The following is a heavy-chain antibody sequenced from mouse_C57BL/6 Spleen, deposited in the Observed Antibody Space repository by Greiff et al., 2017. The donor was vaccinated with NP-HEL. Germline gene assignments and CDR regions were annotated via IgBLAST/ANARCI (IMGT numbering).Heavy chain of an antibody. D-gene: IGHD1-1*01. V-gene: IGHV1-55*01. CDR1: GYTFTSYW. J-gene: IGHJ2*01. CDR2: IYPGSGST. CDR3: ARKATTVDYYFDY. Sequence: QVQLQQPGAELVKPGASVKMSCKASGYTFTSYWITWVKQRPGQGLEWIGDIYPGSGSTNYNEKFKSKATLTVDPSSSPAYMQLSSLTSEDSAVYYCARKATTVDYYFDYWGQGTTLTVSS.